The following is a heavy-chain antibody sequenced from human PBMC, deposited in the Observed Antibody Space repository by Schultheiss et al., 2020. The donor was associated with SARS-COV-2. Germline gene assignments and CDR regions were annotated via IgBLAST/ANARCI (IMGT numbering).Heavy chain of an antibody. CDR3: ARGSIAVAGTSYYFDY. CDR1: GGSISSYY. J-gene: IGHJ4*02. V-gene: IGHV4-59*08. D-gene: IGHD6-19*01. CDR2: IYYSGST. Sequence: SETLSLTCTVSGGSISSYYWSWIRQPPGKGLAWIGYIYYSGSTNFNPSLKSRVTISVDRSKNQFSLKLGSVTAADTAVYYCARGSIAVAGTSYYFDYWGQGTLVTVSS.